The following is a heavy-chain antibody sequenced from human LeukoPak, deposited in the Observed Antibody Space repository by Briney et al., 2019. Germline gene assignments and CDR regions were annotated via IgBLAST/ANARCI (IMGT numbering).Heavy chain of an antibody. CDR3: ARDLRESYGSFPFDY. V-gene: IGHV1-18*01. J-gene: IGHJ4*02. CDR1: GYTFTSYG. D-gene: IGHD5-18*01. CDR2: INAYNGNT. Sequence: ASVKVSCKASGYTFTSYGISWVRQAPGQGLEWMGWINAYNGNTNYAQKLQGRVTMTTDTSTSTAYMELRSLRSDDTAVYYCARDLRESYGSFPFDYWGQGTLVTVSS.